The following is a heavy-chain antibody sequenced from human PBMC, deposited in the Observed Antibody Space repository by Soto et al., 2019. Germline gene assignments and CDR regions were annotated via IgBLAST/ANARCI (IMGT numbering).Heavy chain of an antibody. CDR2: IIPIFGTA. D-gene: IGHD3-9*01. J-gene: IGHJ5*02. Sequence: SVKVSCKASGGTFSSYAISWVRQAPGQGLEWMGGIIPIFGTANYAQKFQGRVTITADESTSTAYMELSSLRSEDTAVYYCAREGLRYFDWLLPDPSHWFDTWGQGTLVTVSS. CDR1: GGTFSSYA. V-gene: IGHV1-69*13. CDR3: AREGLRYFDWLLPDPSHWFDT.